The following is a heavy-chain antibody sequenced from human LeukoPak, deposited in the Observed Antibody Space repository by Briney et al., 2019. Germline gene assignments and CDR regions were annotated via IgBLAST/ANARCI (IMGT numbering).Heavy chain of an antibody. CDR2: ISYDGSNK. J-gene: IGHJ4*02. Sequence: GRSLRLSCAASGFTFSSYGMHWVRQAPGKGLEWVAVISYDGSNKYYADSVKGRFTISRDNSKNTLYLQMSSLRAEDTAVYYCAKAWQQAVADYWGQGTLVTVSS. CDR3: AKAWQQAVADY. D-gene: IGHD6-19*01. CDR1: GFTFSSYG. V-gene: IGHV3-30*18.